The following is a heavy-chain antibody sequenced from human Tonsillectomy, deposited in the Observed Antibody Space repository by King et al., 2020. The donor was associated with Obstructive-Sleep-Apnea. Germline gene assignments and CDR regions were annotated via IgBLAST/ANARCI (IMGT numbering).Heavy chain of an antibody. CDR1: GDTFTGEG. V-gene: IGHV1-2*02. CDR2: INTNRGGK. CDR3: ARDVPTSDRAEDY. Sequence: QMVQSGAEVRKLGASVKGYGKDYGDTFTGEGRKWGGEEKGKGCEWRGGINTNRGGKNYAQKFQGRVTMTRDTFISTAYMELSGLRSDDTAVYYCARDVPTSDRAEDYWGQGTLVTVSS. J-gene: IGHJ4*02.